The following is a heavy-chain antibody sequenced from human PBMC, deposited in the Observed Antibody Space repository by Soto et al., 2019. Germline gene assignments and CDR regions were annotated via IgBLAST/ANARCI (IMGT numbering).Heavy chain of an antibody. J-gene: IGHJ6*02. V-gene: IGHV3-23*01. CDR3: ARIRGYWYGLDV. CDR1: GFPLSTYG. Sequence: EVQLLESGGGLVQPGGSLRLSCAASGFPLSTYGMTWVRQAPGKGLEWVSEITGTGGNTYYVDSVKGRFTISRDNSKNMLYLQVNSLRVEDTAVDYCARIRGYWYGLDVWGQGTTVTVSS. CDR2: ITGTGGNT.